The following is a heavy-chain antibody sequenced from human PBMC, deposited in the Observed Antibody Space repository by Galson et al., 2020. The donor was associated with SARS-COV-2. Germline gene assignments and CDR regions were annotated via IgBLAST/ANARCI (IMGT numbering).Heavy chain of an antibody. J-gene: IGHJ4*02. CDR2: ISGGGGST. CDR1: GFTFTSYG. Sequence: GGSLRLSCAASGFTFTSYGMSWVRLAPGKGLEWVSAISGGGGSTDYADSVKGRFTISRDNSKSTLYLQMNSLRAEDTAVYYCAKRSYGSGSYYGPPLWGQGTLVTVSS. D-gene: IGHD3-10*01. CDR3: AKRSYGSGSYYGPPL. V-gene: IGHV3-23*01.